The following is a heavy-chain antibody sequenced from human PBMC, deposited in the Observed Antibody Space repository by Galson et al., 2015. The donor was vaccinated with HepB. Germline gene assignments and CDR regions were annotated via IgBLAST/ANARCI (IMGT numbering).Heavy chain of an antibody. V-gene: IGHV4-39*01. J-gene: IGHJ4*02. CDR1: GGSINSRSHY. Sequence: SETLSLTCTVSGGSINSRSHYWSWIRQPPGKGLEWIGTIYYTGSTYYNLSLQSRITISIDTSKNQFSLRLRSVTAADTAMYYCGRLAEFVGAQEENYFDYWGQGILVTVSS. CDR2: IYYTGST. CDR3: GRLAEFVGAQEENYFDY. D-gene: IGHD3-16*01.